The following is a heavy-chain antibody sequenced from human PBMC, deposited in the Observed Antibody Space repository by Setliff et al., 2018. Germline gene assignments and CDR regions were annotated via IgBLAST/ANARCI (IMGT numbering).Heavy chain of an antibody. Sequence: TLSLTCTVSGGSISSGDYYWSWIRQPPGKGLEWIGCIYSSGSTYYNPSLKSRVSISVDTSKNQFSLKLSSVTAADTAVYYCARESRYYYDNLGTLDYWGQGTLVTVSS. CDR3: ARESRYYYDNLGTLDY. CDR1: GGSISSGDYY. CDR2: IYSSGST. J-gene: IGHJ4*02. D-gene: IGHD3-22*01. V-gene: IGHV4-30-4*08.